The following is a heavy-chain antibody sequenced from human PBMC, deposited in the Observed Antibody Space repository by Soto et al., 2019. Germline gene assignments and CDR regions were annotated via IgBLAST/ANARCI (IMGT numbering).Heavy chain of an antibody. D-gene: IGHD4-17*01. Sequence: SETLSLTCTVSGGSTSSGGSYWTWIRQQPRKGLEWIGYIYWSGNTYYNPSLKSRLTISVDTSTNQFSLKLSSVTAADTAVYYCARGAADYGDAFDIWGQGTMVTV. V-gene: IGHV4-31*03. J-gene: IGHJ3*02. CDR2: IYWSGNT. CDR1: GGSTSSGGSY. CDR3: ARGAADYGDAFDI.